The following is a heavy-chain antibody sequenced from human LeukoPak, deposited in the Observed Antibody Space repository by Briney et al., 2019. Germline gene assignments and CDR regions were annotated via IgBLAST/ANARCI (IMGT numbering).Heavy chain of an antibody. V-gene: IGHV3-23*01. CDR3: AKQLGYCSDGSCYFPY. CDR1: GFTFSSSA. D-gene: IGHD2-15*01. Sequence: GGSLRLSCAASGFTFSSSAMSWVRQAPGKELEWVSAISNNGGYTYYADSVQGRFTISRDNSKSTLCLQMNSLRAEDTAVYYCAKQLGYCSDGSCYFPYWGQGTLVTVSS. J-gene: IGHJ4*02. CDR2: ISNNGGYT.